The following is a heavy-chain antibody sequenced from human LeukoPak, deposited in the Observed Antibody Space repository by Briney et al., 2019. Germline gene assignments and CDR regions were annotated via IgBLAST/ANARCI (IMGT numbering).Heavy chain of an antibody. Sequence: GGSLRLSCATPGFTFSSYAMSWVRQAPGKGLEWVSTISPSGGVTFYSDSVRGRFTISRDYSKDTLFLQTNSLRAEDTALYYCAKAHVPTMIRGVVSSDWGQGTLVTVSS. CDR1: GFTFSSYA. D-gene: IGHD3-10*01. CDR3: AKAHVPTMIRGVVSSD. V-gene: IGHV3-23*01. CDR2: ISPSGGVT. J-gene: IGHJ4*02.